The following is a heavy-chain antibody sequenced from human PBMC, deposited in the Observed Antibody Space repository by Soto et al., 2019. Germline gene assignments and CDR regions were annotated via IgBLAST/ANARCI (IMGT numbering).Heavy chain of an antibody. CDR1: GGSISSSRYH. Sequence: SETLSLTCTVSGGSISSSRYHWGWIRQSPGKGLEWIGSISYSGSTYYNPSLRSRVTLSVDTSKNQFSLKLSSVTAADTAVYYCAREGPYYDFWSGYYSDYYMDVWGKGTTVTVSS. V-gene: IGHV4-39*07. J-gene: IGHJ6*03. CDR2: ISYSGST. CDR3: AREGPYYDFWSGYYSDYYMDV. D-gene: IGHD3-3*01.